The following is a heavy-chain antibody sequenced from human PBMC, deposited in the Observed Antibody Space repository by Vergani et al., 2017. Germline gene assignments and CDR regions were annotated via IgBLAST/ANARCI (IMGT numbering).Heavy chain of an antibody. CDR3: ARVVVVAGHDAFDI. J-gene: IGHJ3*02. V-gene: IGHV1-46*01. CDR1: GYTFTSYY. Sequence: QVQLVQSGAEVKKPGASVKVSCTASGYTFTSYYMPWVRQAPGQGLEWMEIINPSGGSTSYAQKFQGRVTLTRDTSTSTVYMELSSLRSEDTAVYYCARVVVVAGHDAFDIWGQGTMVTVSS. D-gene: IGHD2-15*01. CDR2: INPSGGST.